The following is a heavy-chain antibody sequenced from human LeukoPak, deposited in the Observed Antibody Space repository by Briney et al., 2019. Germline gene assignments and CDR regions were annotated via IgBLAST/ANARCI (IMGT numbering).Heavy chain of an antibody. Sequence: PGGSLRLSCAASGFTFSSYGMHWVRQAPGKGLEWVAVISYDGSNKYYADSVKGRFTISRDNSKNTLYLQMNSLRAEDTAVYYCAKASAEGYWGQGTLVTVSS. CDR3: AKASAEGY. J-gene: IGHJ4*02. V-gene: IGHV3-30*18. CDR1: GFTFSSYG. CDR2: ISYDGSNK.